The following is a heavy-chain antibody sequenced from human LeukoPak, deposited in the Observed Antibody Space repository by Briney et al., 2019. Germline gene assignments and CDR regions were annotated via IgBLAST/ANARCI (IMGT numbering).Heavy chain of an antibody. V-gene: IGHV3-33*06. J-gene: IGHJ4*02. D-gene: IGHD1-26*01. CDR2: IWYDGSNK. Sequence: GASLRLSCAASGFTFSSYGMHWVRQAPGKGLEWVTVIWYDGSNKYYADSVKGRFTISRDNSKNTLYLQMNSLRAEDTAVYYCAKDPSGRWSGSYVDYWGQGTLVTVSS. CDR1: GFTFSSYG. CDR3: AKDPSGRWSGSYVDY.